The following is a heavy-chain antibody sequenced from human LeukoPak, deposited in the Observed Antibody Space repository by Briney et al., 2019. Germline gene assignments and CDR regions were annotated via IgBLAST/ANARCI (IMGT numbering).Heavy chain of an antibody. J-gene: IGHJ4*02. V-gene: IGHV4-38-2*02. D-gene: IGHD4-23*01. CDR3: ARPRVAHHLGGGGYSN. Sequence: SETLSLTCTVSGYPISSGYYWGWIRQPPGQGLEWIGSIYHNGSTHYNPSLKSRVTISVDTSKNQFSLKLRSEPAADTAVYYCARPRVAHHLGGGGYSNWGQGTVVTVSS. CDR1: GYPISSGYY. CDR2: IYHNGST.